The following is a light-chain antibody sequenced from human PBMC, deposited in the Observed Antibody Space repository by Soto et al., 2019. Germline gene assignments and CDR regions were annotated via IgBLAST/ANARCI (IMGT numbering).Light chain of an antibody. CDR1: QSVSSN. Sequence: EIVLTQSPATLSLSPGERATLSCRASQSVSSNLAWYQQKPGQAPRLLIYGASTRATGIPARFSGSGSGTEFTLTISSLQSEDFAVYFCQQYNNWPPTWTLGQGTKVDIK. CDR2: GAS. CDR3: QQYNNWPPTWT. V-gene: IGKV3-15*01. J-gene: IGKJ1*01.